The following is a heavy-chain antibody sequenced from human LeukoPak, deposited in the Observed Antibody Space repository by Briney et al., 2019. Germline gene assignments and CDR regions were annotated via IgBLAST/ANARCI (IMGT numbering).Heavy chain of an antibody. CDR2: ISGSGGST. J-gene: IGHJ3*02. CDR1: GFTFSSYG. V-gene: IGHV3-23*01. D-gene: IGHD3-22*01. Sequence: GGSLRLSFEASGFTFSSYGMHWFGQAPGKGLEWVSPISGSGGSTYYADSVKGRFTISRDNSKNTLYLQMNSLRAEDTAVYYCARARIVVVIDDAFDIWGQGTMVTVSS. CDR3: ARARIVVVIDDAFDI.